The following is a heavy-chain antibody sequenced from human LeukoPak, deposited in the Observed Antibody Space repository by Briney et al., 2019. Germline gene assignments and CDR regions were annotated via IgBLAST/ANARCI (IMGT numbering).Heavy chain of an antibody. CDR2: INPNSGGT. CDR3: ARDGGNLMAYAFDI. D-gene: IGHD4-23*01. Sequence: ASVKVSCKASGYTFTGYYMHWVRQAPGQGLEWMGWINPNSGGTNYAQKFQGRVTMTRDTSISTAYMELSRLRSDDTAVYYCARDGGNLMAYAFDIWGQGTMVTVSS. V-gene: IGHV1-2*02. J-gene: IGHJ3*02. CDR1: GYTFTGYY.